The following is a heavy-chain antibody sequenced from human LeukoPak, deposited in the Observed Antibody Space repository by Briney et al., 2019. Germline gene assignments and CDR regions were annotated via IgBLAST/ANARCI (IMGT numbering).Heavy chain of an antibody. CDR2: IFYRGNYGGTT. CDR1: DVSINGYY. J-gene: IGHJ4*02. CDR3: ARQISGNKDY. V-gene: IGHV4-59*08. D-gene: IGHD1/OR15-1a*01. Sequence: PSETLSLTCTVSDVSINGYYWIWIRQSPGRGLEWIGSIFYRGNYGGTTFYNPCLQSRVSISVDTSKNAFSLRLNSVTAADTAVYFCARQISGNKDYWGQGTLVTVSS.